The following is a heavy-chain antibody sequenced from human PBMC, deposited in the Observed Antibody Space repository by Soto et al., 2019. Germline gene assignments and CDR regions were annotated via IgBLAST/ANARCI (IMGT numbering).Heavy chain of an antibody. J-gene: IGHJ4*01. V-gene: IGHV3-43D*04. CDR1: GFTFDNYA. D-gene: IGHD1-26*01. CDR3: TKTVHTALVGPFYFDS. Sequence: RASVKVSCAASGFTFDNYAMHWVRQAPGKGLEWVSLISWDGGSTYYADSVKGRFTISRGNSKNSLFLQMNSLRTEDSAFYYCTKTVHTALVGPFYFDSWGRGTLVTVS. CDR2: ISWDGGST.